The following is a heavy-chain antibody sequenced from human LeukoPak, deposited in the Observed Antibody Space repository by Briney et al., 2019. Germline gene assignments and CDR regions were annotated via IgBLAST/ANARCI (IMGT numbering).Heavy chain of an antibody. J-gene: IGHJ4*02. CDR3: ASKGQYCGTLTCKDY. D-gene: IGHD2-21*01. Sequence: PGGSLRLSCAASGFTVSSNYMSWVRHAPGKGLECVSLIYGGGSTYYADSVKGRFTISRDNSKNTIFLQLTSLRVEDTAVYYCASKGQYCGTLTCKDYWGRGTLVTVSS. V-gene: IGHV3-53*01. CDR1: GFTVSSNY. CDR2: IYGGGST.